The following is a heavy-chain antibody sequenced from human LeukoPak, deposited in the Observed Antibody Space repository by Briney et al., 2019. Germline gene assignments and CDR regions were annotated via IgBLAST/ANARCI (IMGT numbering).Heavy chain of an antibody. CDR3: VKDATRVGYYDSSDPFDY. CDR2: ISGSGGST. J-gene: IGHJ4*02. CDR1: GFTFSSYA. Sequence: GGSLRLSCAASGFTFSSYAMSWVRQAPGKGLEWVSAISGSGGSTYYADSVKGRFTISRDNSKNTLYLQVSSLRAEDTAVYYCVKDATRVGYYDSSDPFDYWGQGTLVTVSS. D-gene: IGHD3-22*01. V-gene: IGHV3-23*01.